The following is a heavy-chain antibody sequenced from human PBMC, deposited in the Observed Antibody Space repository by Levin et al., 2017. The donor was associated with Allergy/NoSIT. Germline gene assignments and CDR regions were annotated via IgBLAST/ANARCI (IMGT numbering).Heavy chain of an antibody. V-gene: IGHV2-70*11. CDR3: ARTRMSGWYPDY. CDR1: GFSLSPSGMS. CDR2: IDWEDDK. D-gene: IGHD6-19*01. Sequence: SGPTLVKPTQTLTLTCTFSGFSLSPSGMSVSWIRQPPGKALEWLARIDWEDDKYYSASLKTRLTISKDTSKNQAVLRMTNMDPVDTGTYYCARTRMSGWYPDYWGQGTLVTVSS. J-gene: IGHJ4*02.